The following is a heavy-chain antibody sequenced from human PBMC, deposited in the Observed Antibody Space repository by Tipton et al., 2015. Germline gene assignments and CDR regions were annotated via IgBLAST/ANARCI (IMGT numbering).Heavy chain of an antibody. CDR3: ATAMGATSAYY. D-gene: IGHD1-26*01. V-gene: IGHV4-31*03. J-gene: IGHJ4*02. Sequence: TLSLTCTVSGGSISSRGYCWGWIRQPPGKGLEWIAYIYYSGSTYSNPSLNSRVAISLDTSKNQFSLKLTSVTDADTAVYYCATAMGATSAYYWGQGTLVTVSS. CDR1: GGSISSRGYC. CDR2: IYYSGST.